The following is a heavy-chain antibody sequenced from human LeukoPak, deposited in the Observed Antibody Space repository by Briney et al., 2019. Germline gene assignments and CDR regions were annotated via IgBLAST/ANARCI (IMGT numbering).Heavy chain of an antibody. Sequence: GASVKVSCKASGYTFTSYGISWVRQAPGQGLEWMGWISAYNGNTNYAQKLQGRVTMTTDTSTSTAYMELRSLRSDDTAVYYCARDREVLRYFDWLLPLDYWGQGTLVTVSS. CDR1: GYTFTSYG. D-gene: IGHD3-9*01. V-gene: IGHV1-18*01. CDR3: ARDREVLRYFDWLLPLDY. J-gene: IGHJ4*02. CDR2: ISAYNGNT.